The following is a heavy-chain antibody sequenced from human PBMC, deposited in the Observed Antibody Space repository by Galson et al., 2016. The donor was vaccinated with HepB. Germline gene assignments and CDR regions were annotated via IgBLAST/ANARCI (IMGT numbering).Heavy chain of an antibody. D-gene: IGHD3-10*01. CDR2: ISSTGTST. CDR1: RFTFSGYY. Sequence: SLRLSCAASRFTFSGYYMSWVRQAPGKGLEWVSYISSTGTSTYYADSVKGRFTISRDNAKNSLYLQMNSLRAGDTAVYYCARSTYGSGSDVFDIWGQGTMATVSS. CDR3: ARSTYGSGSDVFDI. V-gene: IGHV3-11*01. J-gene: IGHJ3*02.